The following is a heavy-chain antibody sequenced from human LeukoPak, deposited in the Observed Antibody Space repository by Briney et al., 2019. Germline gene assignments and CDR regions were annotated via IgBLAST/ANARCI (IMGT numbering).Heavy chain of an antibody. J-gene: IGHJ4*02. CDR1: ELALGSYD. Sequence: GGSLRLSCAASELALGSYDMSWVRQAPGKGLEGVSGISANGGNTHYAESVRGRCIIYRDNSKTTLYLQMNSLRAGDTALYFCAKYNNPDSTGPFHWGEGTLVTVSS. CDR2: ISANGGNT. V-gene: IGHV3-23*01. D-gene: IGHD3-22*01. CDR3: AKYNNPDSTGPFH.